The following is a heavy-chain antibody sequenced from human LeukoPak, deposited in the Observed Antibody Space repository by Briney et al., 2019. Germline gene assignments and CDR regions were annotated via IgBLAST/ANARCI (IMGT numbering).Heavy chain of an antibody. Sequence: ASVKVSCKASGYTFTGYYMHWVRQAPGQGLEWMGWINPNIGGTNYAQKFQGRVTITRDTSIRTAYVELSRLRSDDTAVYYCARSSRPCSGGSCYLYSYYYHNLDVWGKGTTVTISS. CDR2: INPNIGGT. J-gene: IGHJ6*03. CDR1: GYTFTGYY. CDR3: ARSSRPCSGGSCYLYSYYYHNLDV. D-gene: IGHD2-15*01. V-gene: IGHV1-2*02.